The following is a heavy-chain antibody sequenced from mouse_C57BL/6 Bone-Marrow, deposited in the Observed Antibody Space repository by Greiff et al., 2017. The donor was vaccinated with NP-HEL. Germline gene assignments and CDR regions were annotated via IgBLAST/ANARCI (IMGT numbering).Heavy chain of an antibody. V-gene: IGHV1-26*01. Sequence: VQLQQSGPELVKPGASVKISCKASGYTFTDYYMNWVKQSHGKSLEWIGDINPNNGGTSYNQKFKGKATLTVDKSSSTAYMELRSLTSEDSAVYYCARIFLAYWGQGTLVTVSA. CDR3: ARIFLAY. CDR1: GYTFTDYY. CDR2: INPNNGGT. J-gene: IGHJ3*01.